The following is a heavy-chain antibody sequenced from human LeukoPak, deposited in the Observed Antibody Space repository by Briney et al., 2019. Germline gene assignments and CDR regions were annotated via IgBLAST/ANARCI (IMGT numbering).Heavy chain of an antibody. CDR3: ARQRERRYFDWYNHFDY. V-gene: IGHV4-39*01. Sequence: SETLSLTCTVSGGSISSSSYYWDWIRQPPGKGLEWIGSIYYSGSTYYNPSLKSRVTISVDTSKNQFSLKLSSVTAADTAVYYCARQRERRYFDWYNHFDYWGQGTLVTVSS. CDR2: IYYSGST. CDR1: GGSISSSSYY. J-gene: IGHJ4*02. D-gene: IGHD3-9*01.